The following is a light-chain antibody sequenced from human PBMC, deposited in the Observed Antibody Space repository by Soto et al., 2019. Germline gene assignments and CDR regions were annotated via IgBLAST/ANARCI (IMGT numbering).Light chain of an antibody. CDR1: SSDIGASNY. Sequence: QSVLTQPASVSGSPGQSITISCTGTSSDIGASNYVSWYQQRPGKAPKLMIYDVSNRPSGVSNRFSGSKSGNTASLTISGVQAEDEADDYCSSYTTLSTLGVFGSGTKLTVL. J-gene: IGLJ1*01. V-gene: IGLV2-14*03. CDR3: SSYTTLSTLGV. CDR2: DVS.